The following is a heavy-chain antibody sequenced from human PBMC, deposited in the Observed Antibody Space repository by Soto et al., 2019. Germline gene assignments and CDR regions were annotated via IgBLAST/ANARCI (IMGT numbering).Heavy chain of an antibody. CDR2: ITSDSIDI. CDR1: GITFRSYS. J-gene: IGHJ4*02. CDR3: ARTCCSGRYCFPSEN. V-gene: IGHV3-21*01. D-gene: IGHD1-26*01. Sequence: PGGSLRLSCAASGITFRSYSMSSVRQAPGKGLEWVSSITSDSIDIYYADSVKARFTISRDNGENSLYLQMTSLGAEDTGVYYCARTCCSGRYCFPSENWGQGVLVTVSS.